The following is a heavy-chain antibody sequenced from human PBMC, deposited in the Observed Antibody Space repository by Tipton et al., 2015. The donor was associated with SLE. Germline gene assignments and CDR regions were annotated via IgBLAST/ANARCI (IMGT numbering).Heavy chain of an antibody. V-gene: IGHV4-59*01. D-gene: IGHD4-17*01. CDR3: ASLRFYGDYDLGR. Sequence: TLSLTCTVSADSFTHYHWSWIRQSPGKGLEWIGYVFYNGETNYNPSLKGRVTISLDTSMKQFSLNLMSVTSADTAVYYCASLRFYGDYDLGRWGQGALVTVSS. J-gene: IGHJ4*02. CDR1: ADSFTHYH. CDR2: VFYNGET.